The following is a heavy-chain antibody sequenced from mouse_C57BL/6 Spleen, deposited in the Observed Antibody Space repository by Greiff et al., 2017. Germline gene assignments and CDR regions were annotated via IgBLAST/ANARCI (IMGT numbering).Heavy chain of an antibody. D-gene: IGHD1-1*01. CDR3: ARWDYYGSSYGYFDV. Sequence: EVQRVESGGGLVKPGGSLKLSCAASGFTFSDYGMHWVRQAPEKGLEWVAYISSGSSTIYYADTVKGRFTISRDNAKNTLFLQMTSLRSEDTAMYYCARWDYYGSSYGYFDVWGTGTTVTVSS. V-gene: IGHV5-17*01. J-gene: IGHJ1*03. CDR2: ISSGSSTI. CDR1: GFTFSDYG.